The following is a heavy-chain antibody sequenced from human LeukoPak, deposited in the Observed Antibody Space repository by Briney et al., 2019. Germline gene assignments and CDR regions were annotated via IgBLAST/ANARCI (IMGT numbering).Heavy chain of an antibody. D-gene: IGHD2-21*01. CDR1: GGSISSYY. Sequence: SETLSLTCTVSGGSISSYYWSWIRQPPGKGLEWIGYIYYSGSTNYNPSLKSRVTISVDTSKNQFSLKLSSVTAADTAVYYCARGSVVIATYFDYWGQGTLVTVSS. CDR3: ARGSVVIATYFDY. J-gene: IGHJ4*02. CDR2: IYYSGST. V-gene: IGHV4-59*01.